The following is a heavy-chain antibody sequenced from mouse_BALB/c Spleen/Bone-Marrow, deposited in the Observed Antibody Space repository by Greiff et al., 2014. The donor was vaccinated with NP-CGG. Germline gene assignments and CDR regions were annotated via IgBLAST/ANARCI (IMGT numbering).Heavy chain of an antibody. CDR1: GYIFTSYY. D-gene: IGHD1-2*01. V-gene: IGHV1S56*01. CDR3: ARDYYGYGGFAY. J-gene: IGHJ3*01. Sequence: QVQLQQSGPELVKPGASVRISCKASGYIFTSYYIYWVKQRPGQGLEWIGWIYPGNVNTKYNEKLKGKATLTADKSSSTAYMQLSSLTSEDSAVYFCARDYYGYGGFAYWGQGTLVTVST. CDR2: IYPGNVNT.